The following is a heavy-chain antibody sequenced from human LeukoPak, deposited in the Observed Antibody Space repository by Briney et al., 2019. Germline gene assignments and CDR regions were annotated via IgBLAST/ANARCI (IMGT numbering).Heavy chain of an antibody. CDR1: GGTFSSYA. D-gene: IGHD2-2*01. V-gene: IGHV1-69*05. Sequence: ASVKVSCKASGGTFSSYAISWVRQAPGQGLEWMGGIIPIFGTANYAQKFQGRVTITTDESTSTAYMELSSLRSEDTAVYYCARDGAYCSSTSCYYVYWGQGTLVTVSS. CDR3: ARDGAYCSSTSCYYVY. CDR2: IIPIFGTA. J-gene: IGHJ4*02.